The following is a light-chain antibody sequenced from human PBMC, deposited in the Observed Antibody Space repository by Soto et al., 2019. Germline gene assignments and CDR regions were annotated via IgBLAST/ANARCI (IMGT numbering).Light chain of an antibody. CDR2: LGS. CDR3: MQALQSPWT. V-gene: IGKV2-28*01. CDR1: QSLLPSNGYDY. J-gene: IGKJ1*01. Sequence: DVVITQSPLSLQVTPGEPASISCRSSQSLLPSNGYDYLDWYLQKPGQSPQLLFHLGSLRAHWVPDRNSVSASGTDFTLRISRVEAEDVGVYYCMQALQSPWTFGQGTKVEIK.